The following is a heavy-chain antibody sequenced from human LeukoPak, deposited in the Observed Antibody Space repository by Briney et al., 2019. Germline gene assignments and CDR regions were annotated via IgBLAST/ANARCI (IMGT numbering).Heavy chain of an antibody. J-gene: IGHJ5*02. CDR2: INHSGST. V-gene: IGHV4-34*01. Sequence: PSETLSLTCAVYGGSFSGYYWSWIRQPPGKGLEWIGEINHSGSTNYNPSLKSRVTISVDTSKNQFSLKLSSVTAADTAVYYCARDSGTPFDPWGQGTLVTVSS. CDR3: ARDSGTPFDP. D-gene: IGHD1-26*01. CDR1: GGSFSGYY.